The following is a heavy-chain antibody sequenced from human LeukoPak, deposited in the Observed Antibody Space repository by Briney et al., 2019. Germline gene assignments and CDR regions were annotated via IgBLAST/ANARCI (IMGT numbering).Heavy chain of an antibody. J-gene: IGHJ4*02. D-gene: IGHD6-13*01. CDR1: GGSISSYY. CDR3: ARGYLAAAGTQNPYFDY. V-gene: IGHV4-59*08. CDR2: IYYSGST. Sequence: SETLSLTCTVSGGSISSYYWSWIRQPPGKGLEWIGYIYYSGSTNYNPSLKSRVTISVDTSKNQFSLKLSSVTAADTAVYYCARGYLAAAGTQNPYFDYWGQGTLVTVSS.